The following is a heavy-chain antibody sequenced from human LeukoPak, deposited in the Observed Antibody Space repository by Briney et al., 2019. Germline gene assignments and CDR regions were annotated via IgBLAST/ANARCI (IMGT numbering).Heavy chain of an antibody. Sequence: SETLSLTCAVYGGSFSGYYWSWIRQPPGKGLEWIGEINHSGSTNYNPSLKSRVTISVDTSKNQFSLKLSSVTAADTAVYYCASSEYDFWSGYYFPFDPWGQGTLVTVSS. D-gene: IGHD3-3*01. CDR2: INHSGST. CDR3: ASSEYDFWSGYYFPFDP. CDR1: GGSFSGYY. J-gene: IGHJ5*02. V-gene: IGHV4-34*01.